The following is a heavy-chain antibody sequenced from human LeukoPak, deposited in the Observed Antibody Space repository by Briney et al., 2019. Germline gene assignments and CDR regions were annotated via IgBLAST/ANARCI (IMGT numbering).Heavy chain of an antibody. Sequence: PSETLSLTCTVSGGSISSSSYYWGWIRQPPGKGLEWIGSIYYSGSTYYNPSLKSRVTISVDTSKNQFSLKLSSVTAADTAVYYCARVLGYSSRPFDYWGQGTLVTVSS. D-gene: IGHD5-18*01. J-gene: IGHJ4*02. CDR3: ARVLGYSSRPFDY. V-gene: IGHV4-39*07. CDR1: GGSISSSSYY. CDR2: IYYSGST.